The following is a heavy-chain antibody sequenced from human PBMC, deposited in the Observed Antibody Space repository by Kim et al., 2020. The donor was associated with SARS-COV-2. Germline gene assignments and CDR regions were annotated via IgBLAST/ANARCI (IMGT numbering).Heavy chain of an antibody. Sequence: GGSLRLSCAASGFTFSSYDMSWVRLAPGKGLQWVSTVSGSGDTTYYADSVKGRFTISRDNSKNLLYLQMNSLRAEDTAVYYCAKDGGTSSGHPDNFDYWGQGTLVTVSS. CDR1: GFTFSSYD. CDR3: AKDGGTSSGHPDNFDY. CDR2: VSGSGDTT. J-gene: IGHJ4*02. D-gene: IGHD2-2*01. V-gene: IGHV3-23*01.